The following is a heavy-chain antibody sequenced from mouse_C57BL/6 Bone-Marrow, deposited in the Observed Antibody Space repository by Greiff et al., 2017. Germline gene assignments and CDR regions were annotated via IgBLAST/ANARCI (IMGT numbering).Heavy chain of an antibody. J-gene: IGHJ3*01. V-gene: IGHV14-4*01. CDR3: TTGGDYGPFAY. CDR2: IDPENGDT. CDR1: GYTFTSYW. Sequence: EVKLQQPGAELVMPGASVKLSCKASGYTFTSYWMHWVKQRPEQGLEWIGWIDPENGDTEYASKFQGKATITADTSSNTAYLQLSSLTSEDTAVYYCTTGGDYGPFAYWGQGTLVTVSA. D-gene: IGHD2-4*01.